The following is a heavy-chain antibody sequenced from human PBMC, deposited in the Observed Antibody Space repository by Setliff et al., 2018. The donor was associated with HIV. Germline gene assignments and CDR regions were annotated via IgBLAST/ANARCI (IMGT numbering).Heavy chain of an antibody. V-gene: IGHV4-61*10. CDR3: ARDGRHDRNRWYVTHQYFKH. CDR2: IYSSGST. D-gene: IGHD2-15*01. Sequence: SETLSLTCTVSGGSISSGHYYWSWIRQPAGKGLEWIGHIYSSGSTNYNPSLKSRVTISVDTSKNQFSLKLSSVTAADTAVYYCARDGRHDRNRWYVTHQYFKHWGQGTLVTVSS. J-gene: IGHJ1*01. CDR1: GGSISSGHYY.